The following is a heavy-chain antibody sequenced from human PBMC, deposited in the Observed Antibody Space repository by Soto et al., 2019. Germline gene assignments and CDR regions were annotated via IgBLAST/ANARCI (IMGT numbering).Heavy chain of an antibody. CDR2: INHSGST. Sequence: SETLSLTCAVYGGSFSGYYWSWIRQPPGKGLEWIGEINHSGSTNYNPSLKSRVTISVDTSKNQFPLKLSSVTAADTAVYYCARGPRRTYYYDSSGYSGWFDPWGQGTLVTVSS. CDR3: ARGPRRTYYYDSSGYSGWFDP. D-gene: IGHD3-22*01. V-gene: IGHV4-34*01. CDR1: GGSFSGYY. J-gene: IGHJ5*02.